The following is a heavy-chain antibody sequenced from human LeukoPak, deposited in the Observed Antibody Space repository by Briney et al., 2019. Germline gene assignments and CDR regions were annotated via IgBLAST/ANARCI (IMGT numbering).Heavy chain of an antibody. CDR1: GGSFSGYY. J-gene: IGHJ6*03. CDR3: AQVIGAAAGPFYYYYYMDV. V-gene: IGHV4-34*01. D-gene: IGHD6-13*01. Sequence: KPSETLSLTCAVYGGSFSGYYWSWIRQPPGKGLEWIGEINHSGSTNYDPSLKSRVTISVDTSKNQFSLKLSSVTAADTAVYYCAQVIGAAAGPFYYYYYMDVWGKGPTVTISS. CDR2: INHSGST.